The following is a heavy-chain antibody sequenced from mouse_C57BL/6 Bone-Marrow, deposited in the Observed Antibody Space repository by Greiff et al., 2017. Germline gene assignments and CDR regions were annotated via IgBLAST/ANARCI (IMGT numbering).Heavy chain of an antibody. CDR1: GYTFTNYW. V-gene: IGHV1-63*01. CDR2: IYPGGGYP. CDR3: ARGGPYYYGSSTPFDY. D-gene: IGHD1-1*01. Sequence: QVQLQQSGAELVRPGTSVKMSCKASGYTFTNYWIGWAKQRPGHGLEWIGDIYPGGGYPNYNEKFKGKATLTADKSSSTAYMQFSSLTSEDSAISYCARGGPYYYGSSTPFDYWGQGTTLTVSS. J-gene: IGHJ2*01.